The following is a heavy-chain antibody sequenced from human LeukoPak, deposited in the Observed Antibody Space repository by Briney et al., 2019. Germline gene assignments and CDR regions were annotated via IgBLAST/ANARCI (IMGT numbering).Heavy chain of an antibody. CDR1: GYSISSGYY. Sequence: SETLSLTCGVSGYSISSGYYWNWIRQPPGKGLEWIGEIHPSGTTTYNPSPESRVSISVDTPNNQFSLTVTSVTAADTAIYYCARGVDSAKVXYWGRGTLVTVS. CDR3: ARGVDSAKVXY. J-gene: IGHJ4*02. V-gene: IGHV4-38-2*01. CDR2: IHPSGTT. D-gene: IGHD3-3*01.